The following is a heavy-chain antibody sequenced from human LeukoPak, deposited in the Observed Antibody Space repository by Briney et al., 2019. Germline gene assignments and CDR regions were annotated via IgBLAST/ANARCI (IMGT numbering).Heavy chain of an antibody. Sequence: GESLKISCKGSGYSFTSYWIGWVRQMPGKGLEWMGIIYPGDSDTRYGPSFQGQVTISADKSISTAYLQWSSLKASDTAMYYCARLTGSIAAAGTLGSSADGMDVWGQGTTVTVSS. J-gene: IGHJ6*02. CDR1: GYSFTSYW. CDR2: IYPGDSDT. D-gene: IGHD6-13*01. CDR3: ARLTGSIAAAGTLGSSADGMDV. V-gene: IGHV5-51*01.